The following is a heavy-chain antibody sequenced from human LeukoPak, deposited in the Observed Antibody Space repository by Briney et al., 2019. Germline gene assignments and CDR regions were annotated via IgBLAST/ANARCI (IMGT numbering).Heavy chain of an antibody. D-gene: IGHD1-26*01. V-gene: IGHV3-23*01. CDR1: GFTFSSYA. J-gene: IGHJ4*02. Sequence: GGSLRLSCAASGFTFSSYAMSWVRQAPGKGLEWVSAISGCGGSTYYADSAKGRFTISRDNYKNTLYLQMNSLRAEDTAVYYCAKEGARHFDYWGQGTLVTVSS. CDR2: ISGCGGST. CDR3: AKEGARHFDY.